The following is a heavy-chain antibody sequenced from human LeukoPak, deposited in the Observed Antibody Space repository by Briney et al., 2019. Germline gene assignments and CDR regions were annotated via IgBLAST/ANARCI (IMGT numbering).Heavy chain of an antibody. CDR1: GFSFSNYG. J-gene: IGHJ4*02. CDR2: INTRADET. CDR3: ARDDSQFILKSTASTY. Sequence: GGSLTLSCAASGFSFSNYGMSWFRQAPGKGLEWVSTINTRADETHYADSVRGRFTIFRDNSKSTLALHMSNLRVEDTAVYYCARDDSQFILKSTASTYWGQGALLSVSS. D-gene: IGHD1-14*01. V-gene: IGHV3-23*01.